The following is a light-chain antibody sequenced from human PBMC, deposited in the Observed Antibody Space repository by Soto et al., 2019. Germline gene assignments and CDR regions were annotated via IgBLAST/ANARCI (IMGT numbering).Light chain of an antibody. CDR3: QQYNNWPFS. V-gene: IGKV3-11*01. Sequence: EIVLTQSPATLSLSPGESATLSCRATRSVSSYLAWYQQKPGQAPRLLIYDASSRPTDIPARFSGSGSGTDFTLTISSLEPEDFALYYCQQYNNWPFSFGQGKRLEIK. CDR1: RSVSSY. CDR2: DAS. J-gene: IGKJ5*01.